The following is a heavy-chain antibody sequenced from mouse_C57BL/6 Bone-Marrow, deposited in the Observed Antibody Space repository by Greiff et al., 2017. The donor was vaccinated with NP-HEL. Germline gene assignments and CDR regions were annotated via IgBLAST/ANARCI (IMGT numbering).Heavy chain of an antibody. CDR2: SRNKANDYTT. CDR3: ARVGLAMDY. Sequence: EVHLVESGGGLVQSGRSLRLSCATSGFTFSDFYMEWVRQAPGKGLEWIAASRNKANDYTTEYSASVKGRFIVSRDTSQSILYLQMNALRAEDTAIYYCARVGLAMDYWGQGTSVTVSS. V-gene: IGHV7-1*01. J-gene: IGHJ4*01. CDR1: GFTFSDFY.